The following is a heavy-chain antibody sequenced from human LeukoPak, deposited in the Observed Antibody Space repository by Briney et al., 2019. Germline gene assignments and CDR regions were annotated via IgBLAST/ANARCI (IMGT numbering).Heavy chain of an antibody. CDR3: ARAVGVAASDAFDI. Sequence: PSETLSLTCTVSGGSISSYYWSWIWQPPGKGLEWIGEINHSGSTNYNPSLKSRVTISVDTSKNQFSLKLSSVTAADTAVYYCARAVGVAASDAFDIWGQGTMVTVSS. CDR1: GGSISSYY. D-gene: IGHD2-15*01. V-gene: IGHV4-34*01. J-gene: IGHJ3*02. CDR2: INHSGST.